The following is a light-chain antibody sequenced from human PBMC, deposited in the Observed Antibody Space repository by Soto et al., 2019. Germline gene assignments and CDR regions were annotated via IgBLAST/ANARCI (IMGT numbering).Light chain of an antibody. J-gene: IGKJ3*01. Sequence: EIVLTQSPATLSLSPGERATLSCRASQSVGSYLAWDQQKPGQAPRLLIYATSNRATGIPGRFSGSGSGTDFTLTISSLEPEDFAVYYCQQRTNWLFTFGPGTKVDIK. CDR3: QQRTNWLFT. V-gene: IGKV3-11*01. CDR1: QSVGSY. CDR2: ATS.